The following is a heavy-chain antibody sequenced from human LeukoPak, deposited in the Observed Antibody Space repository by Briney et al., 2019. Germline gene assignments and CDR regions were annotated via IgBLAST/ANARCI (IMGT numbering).Heavy chain of an antibody. CDR3: AREPTDKQQLAAAPYYFDY. CDR1: GFTFSSCA. V-gene: IGHV3-30*04. CDR2: ISYDGSNK. Sequence: PGRSLRLSCTASGFTFSSCAMHWVRQAPGKGLEWVAVISYDGSNKYYADSVKGRFTISRDNSKNTLYLQMNSLRAEDTAVYYCAREPTDKQQLAAAPYYFDYWGQGTLVTVSS. J-gene: IGHJ4*02. D-gene: IGHD6-13*01.